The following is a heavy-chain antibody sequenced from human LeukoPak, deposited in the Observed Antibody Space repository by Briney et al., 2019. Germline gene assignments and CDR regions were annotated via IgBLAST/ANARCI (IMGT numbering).Heavy chain of an antibody. D-gene: IGHD3-10*01. Sequence: PSETLSLTCAVYGGSFSGYYWSWIRQPPGKGLEWIGEINHSGSTNYNPSLKSRVTISVDTSKNQFSLKLSSVTAADTAVYYCARGLEGSGSYYIYWGQGTLVTVSS. CDR3: ARGLEGSGSYYIY. V-gene: IGHV4-34*01. CDR1: GGSFSGYY. CDR2: INHSGST. J-gene: IGHJ4*02.